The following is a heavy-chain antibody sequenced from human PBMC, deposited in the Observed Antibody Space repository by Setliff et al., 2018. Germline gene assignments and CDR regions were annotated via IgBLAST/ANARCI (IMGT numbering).Heavy chain of an antibody. CDR3: ARRGQVTMVRGVTAPASYYYYYMDV. V-gene: IGHV1-2*02. D-gene: IGHD3-10*01. Sequence: ASVKVSCKASGYTFTGYYMHWVRQAPGQGLEWMGWINPNSGGTNYAQKFQGRVTMTKDTSISTAYMELSRLRSDDTAVYYCARRGQVTMVRGVTAPASYYYYYMDVWGKGTTVTVSS. CDR1: GYTFTGYY. CDR2: INPNSGGT. J-gene: IGHJ6*03.